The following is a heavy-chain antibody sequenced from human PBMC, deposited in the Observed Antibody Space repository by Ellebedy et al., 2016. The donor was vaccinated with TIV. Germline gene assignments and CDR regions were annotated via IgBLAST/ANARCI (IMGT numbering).Heavy chain of an antibody. D-gene: IGHD5-24*01. CDR2: ISSSGSTI. CDR1: GFTISDYY. Sequence: GESLKISCAASGFTISDYYMTWIRQAPGKGLEWISYISSSGSTIYYPDSVKGRFTVSRDTAKNSLYLQMDSLRVEDTAVYYCARDRDGYSSPDPFDIWGQGTMVIVSS. CDR3: ARDRDGYSSPDPFDI. V-gene: IGHV3-11*01. J-gene: IGHJ3*02.